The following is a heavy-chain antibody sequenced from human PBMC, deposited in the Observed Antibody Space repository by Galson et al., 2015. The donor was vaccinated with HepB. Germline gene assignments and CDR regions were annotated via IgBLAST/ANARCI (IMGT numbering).Heavy chain of an antibody. D-gene: IGHD6-13*01. V-gene: IGHV3-30*04. CDR2: ISSVGSTT. CDR3: SRDDAGSWYYTHYDGMDV. Sequence: SLRLSCAASGFTLSTYAMHWVRQAPGKGLEWVAVISSVGSTTYYADSVKGRFTISRDNSENTLYLQMNSLRAEDAAVYYCSRDDAGSWYYTHYDGMDVWGQGTPVTVSS. CDR1: GFTLSTYA. J-gene: IGHJ6*02.